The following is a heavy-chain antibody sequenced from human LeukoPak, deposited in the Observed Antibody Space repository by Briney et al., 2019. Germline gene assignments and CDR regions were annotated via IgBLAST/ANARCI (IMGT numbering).Heavy chain of an antibody. D-gene: IGHD3-22*01. CDR3: ARGGDTMIGRLDWFDP. Sequence: SETLSLTCTVSGGSISSYYWSWIRQPPGKGLGWIGYIYYSGSTNYNPSLKSRVTISVDTSKNQFSLKLSSVTAADTAVYYCARGGDTMIGRLDWFDPWGQGTLVTVSS. V-gene: IGHV4-59*01. CDR1: GGSISSYY. CDR2: IYYSGST. J-gene: IGHJ5*02.